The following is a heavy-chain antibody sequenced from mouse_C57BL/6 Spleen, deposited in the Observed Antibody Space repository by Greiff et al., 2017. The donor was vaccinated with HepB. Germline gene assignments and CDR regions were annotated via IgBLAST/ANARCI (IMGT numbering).Heavy chain of an antibody. J-gene: IGHJ3*01. CDR2: IRNKANGYTT. CDR1: GFTFTDYY. V-gene: IGHV7-3*01. Sequence: EVKLVESGGGLVQPGGSLSLSCAASGFTFTDYYMSWVRQPPGKALEWLGFIRNKANGYTTEYSASVKGRFTIFRDNSQSILYLQMNALRAEDSATYYCASHYYDYDEFAYWGQGTLVTVSA. D-gene: IGHD2-4*01. CDR3: ASHYYDYDEFAY.